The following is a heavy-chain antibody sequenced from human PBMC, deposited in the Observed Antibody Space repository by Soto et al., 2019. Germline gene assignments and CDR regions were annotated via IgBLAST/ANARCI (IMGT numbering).Heavy chain of an antibody. J-gene: IGHJ3*02. CDR2: IKRKIDGETT. Sequence: EVQLLESGGDLAEPGGSLRLSCAASGFAFTHVWMTWVRQAPGRSLEWVGRIKRKIDGETTNYAAPVKGRFTISRDDSKNTLYLQMNSLKTDDSAVYYCAADRYCSSNTCPGAFDIWGQGTTV. CDR3: AADRYCSSNTCPGAFDI. V-gene: IGHV3-15*01. D-gene: IGHD2-2*01. CDR1: GFAFTHVW.